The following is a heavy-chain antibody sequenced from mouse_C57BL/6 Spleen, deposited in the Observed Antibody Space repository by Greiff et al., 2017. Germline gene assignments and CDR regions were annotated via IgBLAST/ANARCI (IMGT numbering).Heavy chain of an antibody. CDR1: GFSLTSYG. D-gene: IGHD1-1*01. V-gene: IGHV2-2*01. J-gene: IGHJ2*01. CDR2: IWSGGST. CDR3: ARNYYGSRYYFDY. Sequence: VQRVESGPGLVQPSQSLSITCTVSGFSLTSYGVHWVRQSPGKGLEWLGVIWSGGSTDYNAAFISRLSISKDNSKSQVFFKMNSLQADDTAIYYCARNYYGSRYYFDYWGQGTTLTVSS.